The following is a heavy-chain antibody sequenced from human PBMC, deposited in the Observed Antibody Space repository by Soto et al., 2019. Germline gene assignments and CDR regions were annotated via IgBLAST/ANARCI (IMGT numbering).Heavy chain of an antibody. CDR3: ARDPSIAARSRFAP. Sequence: SVKVSCKASGGTFSSYAISWVRQAPGQGLEWMGGIIPIFGTANYARKFQGRVTITADESTSTAYMELSSLRSEDTAVYYCARDPSIAARSRFAPWGQGTLVPVSS. D-gene: IGHD6-6*01. CDR2: IIPIFGTA. J-gene: IGHJ5*02. CDR1: GGTFSSYA. V-gene: IGHV1-69*13.